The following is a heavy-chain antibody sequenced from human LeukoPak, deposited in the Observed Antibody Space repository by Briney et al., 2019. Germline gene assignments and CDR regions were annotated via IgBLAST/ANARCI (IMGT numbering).Heavy chain of an antibody. CDR3: ARQEIAASTYDY. CDR2: IYYSGST. J-gene: IGHJ4*02. D-gene: IGHD6-13*01. CDR1: GGSISSYY. Sequence: ASETLSLTCTVSGGSISSYYWSWIRQPPGKGLEWIGYIYYSGSTSYNPSLKSRVTISVDTSKNQFSLKLSSVTAADTAVYYCARQEIAASTYDYWGQGTLVTVSS. V-gene: IGHV4-59*08.